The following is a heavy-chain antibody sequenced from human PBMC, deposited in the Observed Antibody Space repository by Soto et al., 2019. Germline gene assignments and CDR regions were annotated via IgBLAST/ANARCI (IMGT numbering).Heavy chain of an antibody. CDR3: ARIGYSSSCFDY. J-gene: IGHJ4*02. D-gene: IGHD6-6*01. CDR1: GFTFSHYW. Sequence: GGSLRLSCAASGFTFSHYWMSWVRQAPGKGLEWVANIKQDGSEKYDVDSVKGRFTISRDNAKNSLYLQMNSLRAEDTAVYYCARIGYSSSCFDYWGQGTLVTVSS. V-gene: IGHV3-7*05. CDR2: IKQDGSEK.